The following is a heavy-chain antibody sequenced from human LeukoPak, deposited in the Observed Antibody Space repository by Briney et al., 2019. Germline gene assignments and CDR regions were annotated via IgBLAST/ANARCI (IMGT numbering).Heavy chain of an antibody. CDR3: ARDNEGAAGTFDY. J-gene: IGHJ4*02. CDR2: ISSSSSYI. Sequence: GGSLRLSCAASGFTFSSYSMNWVRQAPGKRLEWVSSISSSSSYIYYADSVKGRFTISRDNAKNSLYLQMNSLRAEDTAVYYCARDNEGAAGTFDYWGQGTLVTISS. V-gene: IGHV3-21*01. D-gene: IGHD6-13*01. CDR1: GFTFSSYS.